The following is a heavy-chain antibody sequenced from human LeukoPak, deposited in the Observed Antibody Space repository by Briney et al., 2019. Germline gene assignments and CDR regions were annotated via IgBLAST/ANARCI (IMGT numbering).Heavy chain of an antibody. CDR1: GFTFRSYS. Sequence: GGSLRLSCADSGFTFRSYSMNWVRQAPGKRLEWVSSISSNSSYIHSADSVRGRFTISRDNAKNSLFLQMNSLRAEDTAVYYCARDEWGDAFDIWGQGTMVTVFS. V-gene: IGHV3-21*01. D-gene: IGHD1-26*01. J-gene: IGHJ3*02. CDR2: ISSNSSYI. CDR3: ARDEWGDAFDI.